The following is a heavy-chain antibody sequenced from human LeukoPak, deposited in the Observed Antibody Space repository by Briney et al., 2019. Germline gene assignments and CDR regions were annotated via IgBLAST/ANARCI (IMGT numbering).Heavy chain of an antibody. V-gene: IGHV4-4*02. Sequence: SETLSLTCAVSGGSISSSNWWSWVRQPPGKGLQWIGEIYHSGSTNYNPSLKSRVTISVDKSKNQFSLKLSSVTAADTAVYYCAVGGVYLRGGSEAFDIWGQGTLVTVSS. CDR3: AVGGVYLRGGSEAFDI. J-gene: IGHJ3*02. CDR2: IYHSGST. CDR1: GGSISSSNW. D-gene: IGHD3-10*01.